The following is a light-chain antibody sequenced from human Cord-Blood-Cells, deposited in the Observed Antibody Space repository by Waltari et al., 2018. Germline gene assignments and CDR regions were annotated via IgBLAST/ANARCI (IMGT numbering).Light chain of an antibody. Sequence: QSALTQPRSVSGSPGQSVTISCTGTSSDVGGYNYVSWYQQRPGKAPKLMIYDVSKRPSGVPDRFSGSNSGNTASLTISGLQAEDEADYYCCSYAGSYTAFGGGTKLTVL. V-gene: IGLV2-11*01. J-gene: IGLJ2*01. CDR3: CSYAGSYTA. CDR2: DVS. CDR1: SSDVGGYNY.